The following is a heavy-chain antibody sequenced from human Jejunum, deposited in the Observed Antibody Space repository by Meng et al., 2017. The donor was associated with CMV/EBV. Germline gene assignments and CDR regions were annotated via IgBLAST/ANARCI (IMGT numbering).Heavy chain of an antibody. CDR1: GFTFADAW. D-gene: IGHD1-1*01. V-gene: IGHV3-15*01. Sequence: SGFTFADAWMSWVRQAPGKGLEWGGRIKRRVDGGATDFGASVKGRFAISRDDSKNTLYLDMRGLKIEDTAIYYCAAGAGMTDSDYWGQGTLVTVSS. CDR2: IKRRVDGGAT. CDR3: AAGAGMTDSDY. J-gene: IGHJ4*02.